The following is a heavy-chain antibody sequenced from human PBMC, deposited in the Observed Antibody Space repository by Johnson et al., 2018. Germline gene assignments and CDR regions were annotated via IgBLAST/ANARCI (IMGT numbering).Heavy chain of an antibody. D-gene: IGHD3-9*01. CDR2: IKQDGSEK. V-gene: IGHV3-7*01. J-gene: IGHJ6*02. CDR3: ARDWYYDILTGYFPTRVGMDV. CDR1: GFTFSSYW. Sequence: VQLVESGGGLVQXGGSLRLSCAASGFTFSSYWMSWVRQAPGKGLEWVANIKQDGSEKYYVDSVKGRFNITRDNAKNSLYLQMNSLRAEDTAVYYCARDWYYDILTGYFPTRVGMDVWGQGTTVTVSS.